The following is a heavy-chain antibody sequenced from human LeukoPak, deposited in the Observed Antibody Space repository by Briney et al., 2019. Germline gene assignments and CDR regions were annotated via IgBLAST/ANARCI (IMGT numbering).Heavy chain of an antibody. D-gene: IGHD4/OR15-4a*01. CDR1: GGSISSYY. V-gene: IGHV4-59*08. Sequence: PSETLSLTCTVSGGSISSYYWSWIRQPPGKGLEWIGYIYYSGSTNYNPSLKSRVTISVDTSKNQFSLKLSSVTAADTAVYYCARQAGCYYADYWGQGTLVTVSS. CDR2: IYYSGST. J-gene: IGHJ4*02. CDR3: ARQAGCYYADY.